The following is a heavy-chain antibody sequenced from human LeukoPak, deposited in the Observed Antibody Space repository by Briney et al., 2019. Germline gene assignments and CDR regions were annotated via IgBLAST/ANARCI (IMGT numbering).Heavy chain of an antibody. CDR2: IYHSGST. J-gene: IGHJ4*02. CDR1: GYSISSGYY. V-gene: IGHV4-38-2*02. Sequence: SETLSLTCTVSGYSISSGYYWGWIRQPPGKGLEWIGSIYHSGSTYYNPSLKSRVTMSVDTSKNQFSLKLSSVTAADTAVYYCARGGSLFLGATMKNFDYWGQGTLVTVSS. D-gene: IGHD3-22*01. CDR3: ARGGSLFLGATMKNFDY.